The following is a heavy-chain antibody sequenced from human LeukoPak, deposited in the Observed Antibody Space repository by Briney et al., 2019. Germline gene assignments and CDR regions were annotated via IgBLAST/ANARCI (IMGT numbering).Heavy chain of an antibody. J-gene: IGHJ6*02. D-gene: IGHD6-13*01. CDR1: GFTFTTYS. CDR2: ISSSSSYI. CDR3: ARAAAAAGTNYYYYGMDV. Sequence: GGSLRLSCAASGFTFTTYSMNSVRQAPGKGLEWVSSISSSSSYIYYADSVKGRFTISRDNAKNSLYLQMNSLRAEDTAMYYCARAAAAAGTNYYYYGMDVWGQGTTVTVSS. V-gene: IGHV3-21*01.